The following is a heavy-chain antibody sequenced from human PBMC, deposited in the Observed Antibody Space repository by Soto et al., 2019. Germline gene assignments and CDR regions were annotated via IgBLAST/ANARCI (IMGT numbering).Heavy chain of an antibody. D-gene: IGHD3-10*01. Sequence: EVQLVESRGGLVQPGRSLRLSCAASGFTFDDYAMHWVRQAPGRGLEWVSAISYNSGSVGYAGSVEGRFTISRDNAKNSLYLYIDDLRPEDTALYYCAKDRFRLLWFGQISNYFDSWGQGTLVTVSS. CDR2: ISYNSGSV. CDR1: GFTFDDYA. J-gene: IGHJ4*02. CDR3: AKDRFRLLWFGQISNYFDS. V-gene: IGHV3-9*01.